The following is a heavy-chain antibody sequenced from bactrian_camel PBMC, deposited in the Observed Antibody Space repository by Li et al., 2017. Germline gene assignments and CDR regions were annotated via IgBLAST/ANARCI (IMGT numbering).Heavy chain of an antibody. CDR3: AARGPYCYTKLSVRDFTY. Sequence: DVQLVESGGGSVMAGGSLRLSCSPSGYGHITKCMAWFRQAPGKEREGVARIATGSGNSYYADSVKGRFTISQDNAKNTVYLQMNSLKPEDTAMYYCAARGPYCYTKLSVRDFTYWGQGTQVTVS. D-gene: IGHD2*01. V-gene: IGHV3S40*01. J-gene: IGHJ6*01. CDR1: GYGHITKC. CDR2: IATGSGNS.